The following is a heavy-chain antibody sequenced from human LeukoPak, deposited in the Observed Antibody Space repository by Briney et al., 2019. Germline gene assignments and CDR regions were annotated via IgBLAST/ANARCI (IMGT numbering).Heavy chain of an antibody. V-gene: IGHV3-30-3*01. D-gene: IGHD3-10*02. CDR3: TRGMLRQPPDY. CDR1: GFTFNSYS. Sequence: ARNLTLTCAAYGFTFNSYSMHWVRQAQGKGLEWVTAISDDETNKSYADSVKGRFTISRDNSKNTLYLQMNSLRVEDTAIYYCTRGMLRQPPDYWGQGMLVTVSS. J-gene: IGHJ4*02. CDR2: ISDDETNK.